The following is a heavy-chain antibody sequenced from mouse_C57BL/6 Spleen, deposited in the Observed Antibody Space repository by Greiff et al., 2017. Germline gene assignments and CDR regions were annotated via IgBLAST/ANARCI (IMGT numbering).Heavy chain of an antibody. V-gene: IGHV1-47*01. Sequence: VQLVESGAELVKPGASVKMSCKASGYTFTTYPIEWMKQNHGKSLEWIGNFHPYNDNTKYNEKFKGKATLTVEKSSSTVYLELSRLTSDDAAVYYLARGSYYGFARDYWGQGTSVTVSS. CDR3: ARGSYYGFARDY. CDR2: FHPYNDNT. CDR1: GYTFTTYP. D-gene: IGHD2-2*01. J-gene: IGHJ4*01.